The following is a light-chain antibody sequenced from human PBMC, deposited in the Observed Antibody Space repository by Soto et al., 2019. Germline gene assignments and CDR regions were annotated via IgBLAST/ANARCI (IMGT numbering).Light chain of an antibody. J-gene: IGKJ4*01. Sequence: VLIQSPATLSLSPGERATLSCRASQTVSRYLAWFQQKPGQPPRLLIYDASNRATGIPARFSGSGSGTDYALTISSLEPEDFAGYYCQQRSTWPLLTFGGGTKVEI. CDR1: QTVSRY. CDR2: DAS. V-gene: IGKV3-11*01. CDR3: QQRSTWPLLT.